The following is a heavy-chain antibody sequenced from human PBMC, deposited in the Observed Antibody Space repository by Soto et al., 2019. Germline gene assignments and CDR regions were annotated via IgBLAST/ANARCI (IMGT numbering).Heavy chain of an antibody. CDR2: MNPNSGNT. Sequence: QVQLVQSGAEVKKPGASVKVSCKASGYTFTSYDINWVRQATGQGLEWMGWMNPNSGNTGYAQKFQDRVTMTRNTSISTAYMELSSLRSEDTAVYYCAIQKRNYYDSSGYPFDYWGQGTLVTVSS. V-gene: IGHV1-8*01. CDR3: AIQKRNYYDSSGYPFDY. J-gene: IGHJ4*02. D-gene: IGHD3-22*01. CDR1: GYTFTSYD.